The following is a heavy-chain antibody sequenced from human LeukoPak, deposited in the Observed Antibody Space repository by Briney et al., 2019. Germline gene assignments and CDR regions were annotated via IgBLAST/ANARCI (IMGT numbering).Heavy chain of an antibody. V-gene: IGHV4-59*08. Sequence: SETLSLTCTVFGGSISSYYWSWIRQPPGKGLEWIGYIYYSGSTNYNPSLKSRVTISVDTSKNQFSLKLSSVTAADTAVYYCAGHGTVTTLDYWGQGTLVTVSS. J-gene: IGHJ4*02. CDR2: IYYSGST. D-gene: IGHD4-17*01. CDR3: AGHGTVTTLDY. CDR1: GGSISSYY.